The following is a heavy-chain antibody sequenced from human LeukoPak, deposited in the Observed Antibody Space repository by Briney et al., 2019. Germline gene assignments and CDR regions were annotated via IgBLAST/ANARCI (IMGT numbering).Heavy chain of an antibody. Sequence: SETLSLTCAVYGGSFSGYYWSWIRQPPGKGLEWIGEINHSGSTNYNPSLKSRVTISVDTSKNQFSLKLSSVTAADTDVYYCARGLGATGSLVGYWGQGTLVTVSS. CDR2: INHSGST. D-gene: IGHD1-26*01. CDR1: GGSFSGYY. CDR3: ARGLGATGSLVGY. V-gene: IGHV4-34*01. J-gene: IGHJ4*02.